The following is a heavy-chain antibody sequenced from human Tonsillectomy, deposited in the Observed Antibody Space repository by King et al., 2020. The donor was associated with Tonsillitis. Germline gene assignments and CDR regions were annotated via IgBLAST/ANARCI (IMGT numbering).Heavy chain of an antibody. V-gene: IGHV3-30*02. CDR1: GFSFSNYG. CDR2: IRYDGSNE. J-gene: IGHJ4*02. Sequence: VQLVESGGGVVQPGGSLRLSCAASGFSFSNYGMHWVRQAPGKGLEWVAFIRYDGSNENYADSVKGRFTISRDNSKNTLYLQMKSLRPEDTAMYYCAKGQLSSDHWGQGTLVTVSS. CDR3: AKGQLSSDH. D-gene: IGHD5-18*01.